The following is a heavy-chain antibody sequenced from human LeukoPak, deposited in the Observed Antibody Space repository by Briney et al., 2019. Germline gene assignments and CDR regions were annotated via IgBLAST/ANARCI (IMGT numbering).Heavy chain of an antibody. Sequence: GGSLSLSCAASGFTFLTYEMNWVRQAPGKGLEWVSYISSSGSTIFYADSVKGRYTISSDNAKNSLYLQMNSLRAEETAVYYCARGAVAIDYWGQGTLVTVSS. CDR1: GFTFLTYE. CDR3: ARGAVAIDY. V-gene: IGHV3-48*03. J-gene: IGHJ4*02. CDR2: ISSSGSTI.